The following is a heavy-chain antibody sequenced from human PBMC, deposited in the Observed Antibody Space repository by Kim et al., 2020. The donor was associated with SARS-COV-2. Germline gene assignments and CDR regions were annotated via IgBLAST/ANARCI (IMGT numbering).Heavy chain of an antibody. CDR3: ASRYPGIAVAGWDYYYYGMDV. J-gene: IGHJ6*02. CDR1: GFTVSSNY. CDR2: IYSGGST. V-gene: IGHV3-53*01. D-gene: IGHD6-19*01. Sequence: GGSLRLSCAASGFTVSSNYMSWVRQAPGKGLEWVSVIYSGGSTYYADSVKGRFTISRDNSKNTLYLQMNSLRAEDTAVYYCASRYPGIAVAGWDYYYYGMDVWGQGTTVTVSS.